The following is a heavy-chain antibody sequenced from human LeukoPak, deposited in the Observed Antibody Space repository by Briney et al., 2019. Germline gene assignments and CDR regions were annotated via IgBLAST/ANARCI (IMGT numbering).Heavy chain of an antibody. D-gene: IGHD1-26*01. CDR3: ARATLRWELQAFDY. J-gene: IGHJ4*02. CDR2: ISSSSSYI. V-gene: IGHV3-21*01. Sequence: PGGSLRLSCAASGFTFSSYNMNWVRQAPGKGLEWVSSISSSSSYIYYADSVKGRFTISRDNAKNSLYLQMNSLRAEDTAVYYCARATLRWELQAFDYWGQGTLVTVSS. CDR1: GFTFSSYN.